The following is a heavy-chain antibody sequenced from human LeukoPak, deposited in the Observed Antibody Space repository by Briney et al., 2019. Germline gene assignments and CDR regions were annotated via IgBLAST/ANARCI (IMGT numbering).Heavy chain of an antibody. D-gene: IGHD6-6*01. J-gene: IGHJ4*02. Sequence: SETLSLTCTVSGGSISSGSYYWSWIRQPAGKGLEWIGRFYTSGSTNYSPSLKSGVTISVDTSKNQFSLKLSSVTATDTAVYYCARSGGPARPGRYFDYWGQGTLVTVSS. CDR2: FYTSGST. CDR1: GGSISSGSYY. CDR3: ARSGGPARPGRYFDY. V-gene: IGHV4-61*02.